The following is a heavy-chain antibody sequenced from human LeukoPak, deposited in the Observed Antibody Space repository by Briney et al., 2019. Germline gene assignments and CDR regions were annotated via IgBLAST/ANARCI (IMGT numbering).Heavy chain of an antibody. V-gene: IGHV4-30-4*01. CDR1: GGSISSGDYY. J-gene: IGHJ3*02. Sequence: SETLSLTCTVSGGSISSGDYYWSWIRQPPGTGLEWIGYIYYSGSTYYNPSLKSRVTISVDTSKNQFSLKLSSVTAADTAVYYCACYRRSDDAFDIWGQGTMVTVSS. CDR3: ACYRRSDDAFDI. D-gene: IGHD2-15*01. CDR2: IYYSGST.